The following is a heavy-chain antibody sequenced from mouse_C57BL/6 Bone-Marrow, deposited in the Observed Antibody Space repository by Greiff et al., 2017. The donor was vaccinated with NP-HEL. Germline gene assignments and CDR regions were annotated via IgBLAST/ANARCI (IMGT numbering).Heavy chain of an antibody. CDR1: GYTFTSYW. CDR2: IYPGSGST. Sequence: QVQLQQPGAELVKPGASVKMSCKASGYTFTSYWITWVKQRPGQGLEWIGVIYPGSGSTNYNEKFKSKATLTVDTSSSTAYMQLSSLTSEDSAVYYCARNTIVATRSVRYAMDYWGQGTSVTVSS. CDR3: ARNTIVATRSVRYAMDY. D-gene: IGHD2-12*01. J-gene: IGHJ4*01. V-gene: IGHV1-55*01.